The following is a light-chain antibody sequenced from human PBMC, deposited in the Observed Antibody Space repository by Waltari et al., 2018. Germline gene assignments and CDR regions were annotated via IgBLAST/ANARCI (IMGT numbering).Light chain of an antibody. Sequence: QTVVTQEPSLSVYPGGTVTPTCALTSGSDSNTSYAPWYQQTPGQPPRTLVYKGSSRSSGVPDRFSGSILGNKAALTITGAQADDESNYYCSLYMGSGIWVFGGGTKLTVL. J-gene: IGLJ3*02. CDR1: SGSDSNTSY. CDR3: SLYMGSGIWV. V-gene: IGLV8-61*01. CDR2: KGS.